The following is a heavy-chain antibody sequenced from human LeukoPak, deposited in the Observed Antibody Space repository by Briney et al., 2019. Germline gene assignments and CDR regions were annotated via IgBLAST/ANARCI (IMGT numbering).Heavy chain of an antibody. V-gene: IGHV3-21*01. CDR3: ARDLQYGSGSGWGMDV. D-gene: IGHD3-10*01. CDR2: ISSSSSYI. J-gene: IGHJ6*02. Sequence: GGSLRLSCAASGFTFSSYSMNWVRQAPGKGLEWVSSISSSSSYIYYADSVKGRFTISRDNAKNSLYLQMNSLRADDTAVYYCARDLQYGSGSGWGMDVWGQGTTVTVSS. CDR1: GFTFSSYS.